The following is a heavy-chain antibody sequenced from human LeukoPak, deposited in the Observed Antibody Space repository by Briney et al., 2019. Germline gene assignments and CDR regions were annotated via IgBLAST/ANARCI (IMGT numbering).Heavy chain of an antibody. D-gene: IGHD6-19*01. CDR1: GYTFTSYG. CDR3: ARGRAVAGGDY. V-gene: IGHV1-18*01. J-gene: IGHJ4*02. Sequence: ASVKVSCKASGYTFTSYGISWVRQAPGQRLEWMGWISAYNGNTNNAQKLQGRVTMTTDTSTSTAYMELRNLRSDDTAAYYCARGRAVAGGDYWGQGTLVTVSS. CDR2: ISAYNGNT.